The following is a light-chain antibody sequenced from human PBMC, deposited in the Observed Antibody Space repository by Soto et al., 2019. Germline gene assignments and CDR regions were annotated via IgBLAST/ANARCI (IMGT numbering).Light chain of an antibody. CDR2: DVS. J-gene: IGLJ2*01. V-gene: IGLV2-14*03. CDR1: SSDVGGYNY. CDR3: SSYTRSSPHVA. Sequence: QSALTQPASVSGSPGQSITISCTGTSSDVGGYNYVSWYQHHPGKAPKVMIYDVSNRPSGVSNRFSGSKSGNTASLTISGLQAEDEADYSCSSYTRSSPHVAFCGGTKLTVL.